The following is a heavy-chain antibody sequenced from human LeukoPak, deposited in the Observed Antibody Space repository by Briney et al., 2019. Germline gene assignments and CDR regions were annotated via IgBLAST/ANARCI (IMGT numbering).Heavy chain of an antibody. D-gene: IGHD2-2*01. V-gene: IGHV3-74*01. CDR3: ARDGIVVVPAARYYYYIDV. CDR1: GFTFNSYS. CDR2: INSDGFTT. J-gene: IGHJ6*03. Sequence: GGSLRLSCAASGFTFNSYSMNWVRQAPGKGLVWVSRINSDGFTTTYADSVKGRFTISRDNAKSTLYLQMNSLRAEDTAVYYCARDGIVVVPAARYYYYIDVWGKGTTVTISS.